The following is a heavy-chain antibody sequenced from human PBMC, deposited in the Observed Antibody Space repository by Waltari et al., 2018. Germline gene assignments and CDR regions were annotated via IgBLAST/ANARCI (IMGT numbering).Heavy chain of an antibody. Sequence: QVQLVQSRAEVKKPGSSVKVSRKAYGGTFRSYAISRVRQAPGQGLDWMGGIIPIFGTANYAQNVQGRVTITTDESTSTAYMELSSLRSEDTAVYYCARGAGWYTRWYFDLWGRGTLVTVSS. CDR1: GGTFRSYA. V-gene: IGHV1-69*05. CDR2: IIPIFGTA. D-gene: IGHD6-19*01. J-gene: IGHJ2*01. CDR3: ARGAGWYTRWYFDL.